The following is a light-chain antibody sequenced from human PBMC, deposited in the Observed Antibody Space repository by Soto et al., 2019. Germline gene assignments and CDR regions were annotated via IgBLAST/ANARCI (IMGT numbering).Light chain of an antibody. CDR1: SPNIGAGYC. CDR2: GIS. CDR3: QPFVSSLSGWV. V-gene: IGLV1-40*01. Sequence: QSVLTQPPSVSGAPGQRVTISCTGSSPNIGAGYCVPWYQQLPGTAPKLLIYGISNRPSGVPYRFSGSKSGTSASLAIPGFRAEDGGDYYFQPFVSSLSGWVFGGGTKLTVL. J-gene: IGLJ3*02.